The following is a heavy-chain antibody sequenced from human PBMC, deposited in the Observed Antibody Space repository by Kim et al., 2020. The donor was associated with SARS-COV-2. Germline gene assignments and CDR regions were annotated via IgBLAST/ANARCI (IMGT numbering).Heavy chain of an antibody. Sequence: YYVDSVKGRFTISIDNAKNSLYLQMNSLRAEDTAVYYCAGTPSSRRYFDLWGRGTLVTVSS. D-gene: IGHD6-13*01. V-gene: IGHV3-7*01. J-gene: IGHJ2*01. CDR3: AGTPSSRRYFDL.